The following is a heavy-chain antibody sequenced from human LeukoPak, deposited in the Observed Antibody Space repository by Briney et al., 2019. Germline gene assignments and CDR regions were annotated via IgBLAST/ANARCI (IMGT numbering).Heavy chain of an antibody. Sequence: SETLSLTCTVSAGSVNNSNFFWGWIRQPPGRGLEWLGSIYTGGSTYSNPSLKSRVTLSIDTSKSQFSLRLTSVTAADTAVYYCARHGYDRSGFHSNWGQGTLVTVSS. CDR1: AGSVNNSNFF. D-gene: IGHD3-22*01. CDR3: ARHGYDRSGFHSN. J-gene: IGHJ4*02. V-gene: IGHV4-39*01. CDR2: IYTGGST.